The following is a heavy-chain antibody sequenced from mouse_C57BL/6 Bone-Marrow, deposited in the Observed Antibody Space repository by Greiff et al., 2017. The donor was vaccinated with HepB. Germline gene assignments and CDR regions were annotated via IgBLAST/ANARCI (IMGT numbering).Heavy chain of an antibody. CDR2: IHPSDSDT. V-gene: IGHV1-74*01. CDR1: GYTFTSYW. Sequence: QVQLQQPGAELVKPGASVKVSCKASGYTFTSYWMHWVKQRPGQGLEWIGRIHPSDSDTNYNQKFKGKATLTVDKSSSTAYMQLSSLTSEDSAVYYCAIPYYYGSRGAYYYAMDYWGQGTSVTVSS. CDR3: AIPYYYGSRGAYYYAMDY. J-gene: IGHJ4*01. D-gene: IGHD1-1*01.